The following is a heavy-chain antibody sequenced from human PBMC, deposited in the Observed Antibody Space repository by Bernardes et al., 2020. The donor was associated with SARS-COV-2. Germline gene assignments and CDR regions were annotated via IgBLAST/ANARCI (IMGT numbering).Heavy chain of an antibody. CDR2: IKQDASDK. J-gene: IGHJ4*02. CDR1: GFTFSSYW. CDR3: ARDGDGYFDY. D-gene: IGHD2-21*01. Sequence: GGSLRFLCAASGFTFSSYWMSWVRQAPGKGLEWVANIKQDASDKYYVDSVKGRFTISRDNAKNSLYLQMNSLRAEDTAVYFCARDGDGYFDYWGQGTLVTVSS. V-gene: IGHV3-7*01.